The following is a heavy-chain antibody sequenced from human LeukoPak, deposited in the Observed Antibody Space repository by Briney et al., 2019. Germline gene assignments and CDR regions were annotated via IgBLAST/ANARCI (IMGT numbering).Heavy chain of an antibody. Sequence: GGSLRLSCAASGFTFSNAWMSWVRQAPGKGLEWVSSISSTSSHIYYADSMKGRFTISRDNAKNSLFLQMNSLRAEDTAVYYCARELGKYYYDSPGQILWGQGTMVTVSS. CDR3: ARELGKYYYDSPGQIL. D-gene: IGHD3-22*01. CDR2: ISSTSSHI. CDR1: GFTFSNAW. J-gene: IGHJ3*01. V-gene: IGHV3-21*01.